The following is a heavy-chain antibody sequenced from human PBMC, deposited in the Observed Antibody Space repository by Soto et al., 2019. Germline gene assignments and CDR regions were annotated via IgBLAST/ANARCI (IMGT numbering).Heavy chain of an antibody. J-gene: IGHJ4*02. CDR1: GGSISSYY. D-gene: IGHD4-17*01. CDR2: IYYSGST. V-gene: IGHV4-59*01. Sequence: PSEPLSLTCTVSGGSISSYYWSWIRQPPGKGLEWIGYIYYSGSTNYNPSLKSRVTISVDTSKNQFSLKLSSVTAADTAVYYCARAHLRIPGYFDYWGQGTLVTVSS. CDR3: ARAHLRIPGYFDY.